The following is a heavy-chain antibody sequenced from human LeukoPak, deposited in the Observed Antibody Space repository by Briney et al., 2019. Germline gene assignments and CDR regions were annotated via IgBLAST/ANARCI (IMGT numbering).Heavy chain of an antibody. CDR2: ISGSGGST. J-gene: IGHJ4*02. CDR3: ASQLHYYFDY. V-gene: IGHV3-23*01. CDR1: RFTFSSYA. Sequence: GGSLRLSCAASRFTFSSYAMSWVRQAPGKGLEWVSTISGSGGSTYYADSVKGRFTISRDNSKNTLYLQMNSLRAEDTAVYYCASQLHYYFDYWGRGTLVTVSS. D-gene: IGHD1-7*01.